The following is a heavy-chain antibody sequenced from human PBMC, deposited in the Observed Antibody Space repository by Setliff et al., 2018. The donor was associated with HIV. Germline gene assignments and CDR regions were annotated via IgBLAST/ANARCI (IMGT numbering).Heavy chain of an antibody. D-gene: IGHD6-13*01. CDR3: ARAGTTMAATGYYFDH. CDR2: THYRSRWYS. V-gene: IGHV6-1*01. J-gene: IGHJ4*02. Sequence: SQTLSLTCAISGDNVSSDRTAWNWIRQSPSRGLEWLGRTHYRSRWYSDYATFVKSRITINPDTSKNQFSLQLNYVTPEDPAVYFCARAGTTMAATGYYFDHWGQGTLVTVSS. CDR1: GDNVSSDRTA.